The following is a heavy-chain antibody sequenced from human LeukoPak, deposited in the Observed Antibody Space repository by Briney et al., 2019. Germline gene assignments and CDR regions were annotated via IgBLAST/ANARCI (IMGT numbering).Heavy chain of an antibody. V-gene: IGHV4-31*03. Sequence: SETLSLTCTVSGGSISSGGYSWSWIRQHPGKGLEWIGYIYYSGSTYYNPSLKSRVTISVDTSKNQFSLKLSSVTAADTAVYYCARVSGWNGLELTDYWGQGTLVTVSS. D-gene: IGHD1-7*01. J-gene: IGHJ4*02. CDR2: IYYSGST. CDR3: ARVSGWNGLELTDY. CDR1: GGSISSGGYS.